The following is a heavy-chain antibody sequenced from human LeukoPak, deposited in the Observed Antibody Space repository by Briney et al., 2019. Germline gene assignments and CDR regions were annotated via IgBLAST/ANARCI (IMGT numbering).Heavy chain of an antibody. V-gene: IGHV1-18*01. CDR1: GYTFTSYG. CDR3: ASTSTYYDSSGYYDY. D-gene: IGHD3-22*01. CDR2: ISAYNGNT. Sequence: GASVRVSCKASGYTFTSYGISWVRQAPGQGLEWMGWISAYNGNTNYAQKLQGRVTMTTDTSTSTAYMELRSLRSDDTAVYYCASTSTYYDSSGYYDYWGQGTLVTVSS. J-gene: IGHJ4*02.